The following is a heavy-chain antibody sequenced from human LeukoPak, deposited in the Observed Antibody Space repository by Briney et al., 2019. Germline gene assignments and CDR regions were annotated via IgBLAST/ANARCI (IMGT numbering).Heavy chain of an antibody. CDR3: ASLDYGDYGDYFDY. J-gene: IGHJ4*02. CDR1: GFTFSSYG. D-gene: IGHD4-17*01. CDR2: ISYDGSNK. V-gene: IGHV3-30*03. Sequence: GGSLRLSCAASGFTFSSYGMHWVRQAPGKGLEWVAVISYDGSNKYYADSVKGRFTISRDNSKNTLYLQMNSLRAEDTAVYYCASLDYGDYGDYFDYWGQGTLVTVSS.